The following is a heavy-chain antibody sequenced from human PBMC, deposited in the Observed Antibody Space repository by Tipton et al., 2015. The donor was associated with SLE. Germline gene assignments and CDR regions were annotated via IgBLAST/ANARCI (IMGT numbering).Heavy chain of an antibody. CDR1: GYTFTSYS. D-gene: IGHD4-11*01. J-gene: IGHJ4*02. Sequence: QLVQSGVEVKKPGASVKVSCKASGYTFTSYSITWVRQAPGQGLEWMGWISASNGDTNYAQKFQGRVTMTTDTSTSTAYMELRSLRSDDTAVYYCARGFVSVSTSYLDYWGQGTLVTVSS. CDR2: ISASNGDT. CDR3: ARGFVSVSTSYLDY. V-gene: IGHV1-18*01.